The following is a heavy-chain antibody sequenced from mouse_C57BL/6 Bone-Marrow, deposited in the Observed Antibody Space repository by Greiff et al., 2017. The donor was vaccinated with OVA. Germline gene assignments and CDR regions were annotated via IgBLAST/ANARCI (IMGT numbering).Heavy chain of an antibody. V-gene: IGHV1-5*01. D-gene: IGHD1-1*01. CDR2: IYPGNSDT. J-gene: IGHJ2*01. CDR1: GYTFTSYW. Sequence: VQLQQSGTVLARPGASVKMSCKTSGYTFTSYWMHWVKQRPGQGLEWIGAIYPGNSDTSYNQKFKGKAKLTAVTSASTAYMELSSLTNEDSAVYYCTREKIYYYGSNHYFDYWGQGTTLTVSS. CDR3: TREKIYYYGSNHYFDY.